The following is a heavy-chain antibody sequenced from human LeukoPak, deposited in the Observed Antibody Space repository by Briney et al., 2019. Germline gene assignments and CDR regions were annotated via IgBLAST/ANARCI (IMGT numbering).Heavy chain of an antibody. D-gene: IGHD1-26*01. CDR3: ARVLVGALDY. J-gene: IGHJ4*02. V-gene: IGHV3-30-3*01. CDR2: ISYDGSNK. CDR1: GFTFSSYA. Sequence: GGSLRLSCAASGFTFSSYAMHWVRQAPGKGLEWVVVISYDGSNKYYADSVKGRFTISRDNSKNTLYLQMNSLRAEDTAVYYCARVLVGALDYWGQGTLVTVSS.